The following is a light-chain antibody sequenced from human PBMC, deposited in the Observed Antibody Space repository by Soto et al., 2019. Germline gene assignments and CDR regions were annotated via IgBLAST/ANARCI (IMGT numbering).Light chain of an antibody. CDR3: QQYGSSQLT. V-gene: IGKV3-20*01. Sequence: EIVLTQSPGTLSLSPGDRATLSCRASQSVAGSSLAWYQQKPGQAPRLLMYGASSRATGIPARFSGSGSGTDFTLIINRLEAEDCAVYFCQQYGSSQLTFXGGTKVDIK. CDR2: GAS. J-gene: IGKJ4*01. CDR1: QSVAGSS.